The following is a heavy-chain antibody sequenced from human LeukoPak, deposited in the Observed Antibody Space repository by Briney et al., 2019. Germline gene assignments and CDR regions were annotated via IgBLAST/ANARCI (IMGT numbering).Heavy chain of an antibody. Sequence: GASVKVSCKAYGYTFTRYYIHWVRQAPGQGLEWMGMINPSGGTTTYAQKFQGRVTMTRDTSTSTVYMELSSLRSEDTAVYYCARDSGNYDFWSGYSERYFDLWGRGTLVTVSS. J-gene: IGHJ2*01. CDR2: INPSGGTT. CDR3: ARDSGNYDFWSGYSERYFDL. D-gene: IGHD3-3*01. CDR1: GYTFTRYY. V-gene: IGHV1-46*01.